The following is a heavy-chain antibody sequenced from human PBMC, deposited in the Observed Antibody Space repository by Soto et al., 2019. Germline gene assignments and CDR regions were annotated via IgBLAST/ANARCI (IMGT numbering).Heavy chain of an antibody. J-gene: IGHJ4*02. CDR2: ISSSSSTI. Sequence: PGGSLRLSCAASGFTFSSYTMNWVRQAPGKGLEWVSYISSSSSTIYYADSVKGRFSISRDNAKNSLFLQMNRLRDKDTAVYYCARRAYGDYHFDYWGQGTLVTVSS. V-gene: IGHV3-48*02. CDR3: ARRAYGDYHFDY. D-gene: IGHD4-17*01. CDR1: GFTFSSYT.